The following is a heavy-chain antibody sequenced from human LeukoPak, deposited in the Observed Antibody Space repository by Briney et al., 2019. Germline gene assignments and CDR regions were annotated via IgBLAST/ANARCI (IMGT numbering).Heavy chain of an antibody. CDR3: ARVLQGQRRFGELYY. V-gene: IGHV3-21*01. CDR2: ISSSSSYI. J-gene: IGHJ4*02. Sequence: GGSLRLSCAASGFTFSSYSMNWVRQAPGKGLEWVSSISSSSSYIYYADSVKGRFTISRDNAKNSLYLQMNSLRAEDTAVYYCARVLQGQRRFGELYYWGQGTLVTVSS. D-gene: IGHD3-10*01. CDR1: GFTFSSYS.